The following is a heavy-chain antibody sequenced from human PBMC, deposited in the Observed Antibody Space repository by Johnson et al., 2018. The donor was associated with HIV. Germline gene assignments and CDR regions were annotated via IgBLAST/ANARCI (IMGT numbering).Heavy chain of an antibody. V-gene: IGHV3-30*18. D-gene: IGHD2-8*01. CDR1: GFTFSTSG. J-gene: IGHJ3*02. CDR2: ISYDGSNK. CDR3: AKGLVYADPDDAFDI. Sequence: QMLLVESGGGVVQPGRSLRLSCAASGFTFSTSGMHWVRQAPGQGLEWVAVISYDGSNKSYADFVKGRFTISRDYSKNTLYLQMNSLRAEDTAVYYCAKGLVYADPDDAFDIWGQGTMVTVSS.